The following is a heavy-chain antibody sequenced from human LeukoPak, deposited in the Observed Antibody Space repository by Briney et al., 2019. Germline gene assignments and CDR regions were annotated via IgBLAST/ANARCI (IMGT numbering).Heavy chain of an antibody. Sequence: ASVTVSCKASGYTFTSYDINWVRQAPGQGLEGMGWMNPNSGNTGYAQKFQGRVTMTRNTSISTAYMELSSLRSEDTAVYYCARDVELLPGYYGMDVWGQGTTVTVSS. V-gene: IGHV1-8*01. CDR2: MNPNSGNT. CDR1: GYTFTSYD. D-gene: IGHD1-26*01. J-gene: IGHJ6*02. CDR3: ARDVELLPGYYGMDV.